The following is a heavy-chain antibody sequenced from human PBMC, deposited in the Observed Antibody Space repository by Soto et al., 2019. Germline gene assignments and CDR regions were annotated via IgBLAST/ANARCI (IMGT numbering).Heavy chain of an antibody. Sequence: TLSLTCAVSGGSLSSSSWWSWVRQPPGKALERLGEIYYSGSTKYNPSLNSRVTISADQSKNDFSLRLSSVTAADTAVCYCARDSAVAAKVSYYYGMDVWGQGTTVTVSS. J-gene: IGHJ6*02. CDR3: ARDSAVAAKVSYYYGMDV. V-gene: IGHV4-4*02. CDR1: GGSLSSSSW. CDR2: IYYSGST. D-gene: IGHD6-19*01.